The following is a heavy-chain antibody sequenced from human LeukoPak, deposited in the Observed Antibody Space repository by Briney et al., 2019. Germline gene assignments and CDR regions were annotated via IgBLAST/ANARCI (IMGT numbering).Heavy chain of an antibody. CDR1: GGSISSSSYY. V-gene: IGHV4-39*01. CDR3: ARHKDIVVVVAASIWFDP. D-gene: IGHD2-15*01. CDR2: IYYSGST. Sequence: SETLSLTCTVSGGSISSSSYYWGWIRQPPGKGPEWIGSIYYSGSTYYNPSLKSRVTISVDTSKNQCSLKLSSVNAADTAVYYCARHKDIVVVVAASIWFDPWGQGTLVTVSS. J-gene: IGHJ5*02.